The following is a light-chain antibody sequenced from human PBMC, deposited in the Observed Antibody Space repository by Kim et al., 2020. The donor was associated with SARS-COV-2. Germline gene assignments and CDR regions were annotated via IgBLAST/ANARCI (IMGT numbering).Light chain of an antibody. CDR1: KLGDKY. J-gene: IGLJ2*01. CDR3: QAWDSSTVV. V-gene: IGLV3-1*01. Sequence: SYELTQPPSVSVYPGHTASITCSGDKLGDKYACWYQQKPGQSPVLVIYQDSKRPSGIPERFSGSNSGNTATLTISGTQAMDEADYYCQAWDSSTVVFGGGTQLTVL. CDR2: QDS.